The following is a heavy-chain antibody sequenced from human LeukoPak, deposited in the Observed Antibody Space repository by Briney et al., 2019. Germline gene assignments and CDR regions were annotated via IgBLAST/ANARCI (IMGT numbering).Heavy chain of an antibody. CDR2: IYYSGST. Sequence: SSETLSLTCTVSGGSISSYYWSWIRQPPGKGLEWIGYIYYSGSTNYNPSLKSRVTISVDTSKNQFSLKLSPVTAADTAVYYCARVSGRSSYYYYYMDVWGKGTTVTISS. CDR3: ARVSGRSSYYYYYMDV. D-gene: IGHD6-13*01. CDR1: GGSISSYY. J-gene: IGHJ6*03. V-gene: IGHV4-59*01.